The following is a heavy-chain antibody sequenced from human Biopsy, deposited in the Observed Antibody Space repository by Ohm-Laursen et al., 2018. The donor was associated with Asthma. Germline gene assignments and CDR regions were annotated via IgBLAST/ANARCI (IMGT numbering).Heavy chain of an antibody. CDR3: ARGQKSAGDRWFDP. V-gene: IGHV1-2*06. D-gene: IGHD6-13*01. CDR2: INPNSGGT. CDR1: GYTFIGCH. Sequence: GASVKVSCNASGYTFIGCHIHWMRQAPGQGLEWMGRINPNSGGTNYAQKFQGRVTMTRDTFISTAYMEVSRLRSDDTAVYYCARGQKSAGDRWFDPWGQGTLVTVSS. J-gene: IGHJ5*02.